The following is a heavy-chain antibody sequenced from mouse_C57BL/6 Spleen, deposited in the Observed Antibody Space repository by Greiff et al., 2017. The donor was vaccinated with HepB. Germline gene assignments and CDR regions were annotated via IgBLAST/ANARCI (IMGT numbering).Heavy chain of an antibody. CDR2: ILPGSGST. D-gene: IGHD1-1*01. J-gene: IGHJ3*01. CDR3: ARKDYYYYGSWFAY. Sequence: VQLQQSGAELMKPGASVKLSCKATGYTFTGYWIEWVKQRPGHGLEWIGEILPGSGSTNYNEKFKGKATFTAATSANTAYMQLSSLTTEDSAIYYCARKDYYYYGSWFAYWGQGTLVTVSA. CDR1: GYTFTGYW. V-gene: IGHV1-9*01.